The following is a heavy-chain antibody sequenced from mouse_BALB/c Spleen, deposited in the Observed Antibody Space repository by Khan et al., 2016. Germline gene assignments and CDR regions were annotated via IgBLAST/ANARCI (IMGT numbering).Heavy chain of an antibody. J-gene: IGHJ1*01. CDR1: GFPITSGYY. V-gene: IGHV12-3*02. CDR3: AGDRWGEWYFDV. CDR2: ITHSGDT. Sequence: VELVESGPGLVKPSQSLFLACSITGFPITSGYYWIWIRQSPGNPLEWMGYITHSGDTFYNHSLQSPISITRETSKNPFFLQLNSVTTEDTDMYYCAGDRWGEWYFDVWGAGTTVTVSS.